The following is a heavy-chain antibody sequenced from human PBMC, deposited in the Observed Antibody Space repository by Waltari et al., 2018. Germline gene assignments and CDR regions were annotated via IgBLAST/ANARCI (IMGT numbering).Heavy chain of an antibody. CDR3: ARDSRYCSGGSCYSGPDY. CDR2: INTNTGNP. V-gene: IGHV7-4-1*02. J-gene: IGHJ4*02. Sequence: QVQLVQSGAEVKKPGSSVKVSCKASGGTFSSYAISWVRQAPGPGLEWMGWINTNTGNPTYAQGFTGRFVFSLDTSVSTAYLQISSLKAEDTAVYYCARDSRYCSGGSCYSGPDYWGQGTLVTVSS. CDR1: GGTFSSYA. D-gene: IGHD2-15*01.